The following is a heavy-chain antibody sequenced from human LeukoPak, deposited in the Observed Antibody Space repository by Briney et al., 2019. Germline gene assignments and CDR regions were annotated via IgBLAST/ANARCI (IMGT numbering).Heavy chain of an antibody. V-gene: IGHV3-74*03. Sequence: PGGSLRLSCVGSGFTISNYWMHWVRQAPGTGLVWVSRIHPDGSIATYADSVKGRFTISRDNAKNTLYLQMNSLRAEDTAVYYCAPQQTYSPYNWFDPWGQGTLVTVSS. CDR1: GFTISNYW. J-gene: IGHJ5*02. CDR2: IHPDGSIA. CDR3: APQQTYSPYNWFDP. D-gene: IGHD5-12*01.